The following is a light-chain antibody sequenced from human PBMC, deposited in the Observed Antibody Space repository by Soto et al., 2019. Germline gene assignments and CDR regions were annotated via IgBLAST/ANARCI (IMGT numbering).Light chain of an antibody. J-gene: IGKJ4*01. Sequence: ESVLTQSPATLSLSPGERATLSCRASPSVSNSLAWYQHKPGQAPRLLIYDASNRATGVPTRFSGSGSGTDFTLTISSLEPEDFAVYYCQQYGTSVTFGGGTKVEIK. V-gene: IGKV3-11*01. CDR1: PSVSNS. CDR3: QQYGTSVT. CDR2: DAS.